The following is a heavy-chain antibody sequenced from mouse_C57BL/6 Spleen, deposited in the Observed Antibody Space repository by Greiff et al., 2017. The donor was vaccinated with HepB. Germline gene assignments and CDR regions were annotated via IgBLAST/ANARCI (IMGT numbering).Heavy chain of an antibody. CDR2: ISYDGSN. Sequence: ESGPGLVKPSQSLSLTCSVTGYSITSGYYWNWIRQFPGNKLEWMGYISYDGSNNYNPSLKNRISITRDTSKNQFFLKLNSVTTEDTATYYCARVGSMDYWGQGTTLTVSS. D-gene: IGHD1-1*01. V-gene: IGHV3-6*01. CDR3: ARVGSMDY. CDR1: GYSITSGYY. J-gene: IGHJ2*01.